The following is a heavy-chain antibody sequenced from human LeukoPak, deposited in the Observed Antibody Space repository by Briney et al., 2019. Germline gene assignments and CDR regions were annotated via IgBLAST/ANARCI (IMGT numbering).Heavy chain of an antibody. CDR3: ARSPYSSLYYYYMDV. D-gene: IGHD6-13*01. V-gene: IGHV3-21*01. J-gene: IGHJ6*03. Sequence: GGSLRLSCAASGFTFSSYSMNWVRQAPGKGLEWVSSISSSSSYIYYADSVKGRFTISRDNAKNSLYLQMNSLRAEDTAVYYCARSPYSSLYYYYMDVWGKGTTVTVSS. CDR1: GFTFSSYS. CDR2: ISSSSSYI.